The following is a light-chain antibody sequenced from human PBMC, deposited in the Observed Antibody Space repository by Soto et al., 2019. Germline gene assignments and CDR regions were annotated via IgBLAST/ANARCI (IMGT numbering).Light chain of an antibody. CDR2: DVS. V-gene: IGKV3-11*01. CDR3: QHRSIWPVS. Sequence: IGLRKAPANLSLFPGEITNRACRASQSVGTYLAWYQQKPGQSPRLLMFDVSNRATGIPARFSGSGSGTDFTLTISSLEPEDFGVYYCQHRSIWPVSFGQGTRLEIK. CDR1: QSVGTY. J-gene: IGKJ5*01.